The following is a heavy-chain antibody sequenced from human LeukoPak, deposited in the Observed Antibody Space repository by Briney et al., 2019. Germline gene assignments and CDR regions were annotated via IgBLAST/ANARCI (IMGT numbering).Heavy chain of an antibody. D-gene: IGHD3-10*01. CDR2: IRYDGSNK. J-gene: IGHJ4*02. CDR1: GFTFSSYG. Sequence: GGSLRLSCAASGFTFSSYGMHWVRQAPGKGLEWVAFIRYDGSNKYYADSVKGRFTISRDNSKNTLYLQMNSLRAEDTAVYYCANDYGSGRYRDAFDYWGQGTLVTVSS. CDR3: ANDYGSGRYRDAFDY. V-gene: IGHV3-30*02.